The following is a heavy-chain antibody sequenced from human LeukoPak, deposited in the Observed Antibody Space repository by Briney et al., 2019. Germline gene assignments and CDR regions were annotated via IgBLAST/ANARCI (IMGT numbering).Heavy chain of an antibody. D-gene: IGHD4-17*01. J-gene: IGHJ3*02. V-gene: IGHV3-69-1*01. Sequence: PGGSLRLSCAASGFTQYDFPMNWVRKAPGKGLEWVSHIRTDGTTSYADSVKGRFTTSRDNAKNSLYLQLNSLRAEDTAVYYCARLVTTGPGTFDIWGQGTMVTVSS. CDR2: IRTDGTT. CDR1: GFTQYDFP. CDR3: ARLVTTGPGTFDI.